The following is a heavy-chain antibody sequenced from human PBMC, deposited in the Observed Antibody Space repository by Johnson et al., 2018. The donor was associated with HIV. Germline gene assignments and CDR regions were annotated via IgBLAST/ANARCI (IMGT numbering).Heavy chain of an antibody. V-gene: IGHV3-NL1*01. CDR1: RFTFSSYA. J-gene: IGHJ3*02. CDR2: IYSGGRT. Sequence: LVESGGGVVQPGRSLRLSCAASRFTFSSYAMHWVRQAPGKGLECVSGIYSGGRTYYADSVKGRFTISRDNSKNRLYLQMNSLRAEDTAVYYCARGDTAMGYDAFDIWGQGTMVTVSS. D-gene: IGHD5-18*01. CDR3: ARGDTAMGYDAFDI.